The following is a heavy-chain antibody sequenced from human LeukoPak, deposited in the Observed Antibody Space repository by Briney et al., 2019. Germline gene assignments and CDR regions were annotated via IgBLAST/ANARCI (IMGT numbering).Heavy chain of an antibody. D-gene: IGHD6-19*01. Sequence: GGSLRLSCAASGFTFSDYYMSWIRQAQGKGMEWDSYISYSGSTLYYADSVKGRFTMSRDNAKNSVYLQMNSLRAEDTAVYYCTRDAALVPGKNFWGQGTLVTVSS. CDR1: GFTFSDYY. CDR3: TRDAALVPGKNF. V-gene: IGHV3-11*04. J-gene: IGHJ4*02. CDR2: ISYSGSTL.